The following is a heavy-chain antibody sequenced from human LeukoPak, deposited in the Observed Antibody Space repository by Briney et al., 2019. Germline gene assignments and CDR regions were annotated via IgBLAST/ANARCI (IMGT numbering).Heavy chain of an antibody. Sequence: WGSLRLSCAASGFSFSVYEIHWVRQAPGKGLEWISDISSSGTTTYYADSVKGRFTISRDNAKNSLYLQMNSLRVEDTAVYYCARSGDYWGQGTLVTVSS. J-gene: IGHJ4*02. V-gene: IGHV3-48*03. CDR1: GFSFSVYE. CDR3: ARSGDY. CDR2: ISSSGTTT.